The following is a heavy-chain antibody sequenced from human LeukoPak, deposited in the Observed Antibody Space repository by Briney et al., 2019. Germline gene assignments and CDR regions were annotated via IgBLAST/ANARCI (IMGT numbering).Heavy chain of an antibody. CDR3: ARDMVAVPYYYYYMDV. CDR2: INPNSGGT. V-gene: IGHV1-2*06. CDR1: GYTFTGYY. Sequence: ASVKVSCKASGYTFTGYYMHWVRQAPGQGLEWMGRINPNSGGTNYAQKFQGRVTMTRDTSISTAYMELSRLRSDDTAMYYCARDMVAVPYYYYYMDVWGKGTTVTVSS. J-gene: IGHJ6*03. D-gene: IGHD2-15*01.